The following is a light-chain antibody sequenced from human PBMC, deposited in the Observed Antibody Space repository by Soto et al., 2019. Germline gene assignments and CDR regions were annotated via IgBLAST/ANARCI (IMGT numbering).Light chain of an antibody. J-gene: IGLJ2*01. CDR3: HVWDSDSDHPV. CDR2: YES. Sequence: SYELTQPPSVSVAPGETARITCGGNNIGSQSVHWYQQKAGQAPVLVIFYESDRPSGIPERFSGSNYGNTATLTITRVDAGDEADYYCHVWDSDSDHPVFGGGIKLTVL. CDR1: NIGSQS. V-gene: IGLV3-21*04.